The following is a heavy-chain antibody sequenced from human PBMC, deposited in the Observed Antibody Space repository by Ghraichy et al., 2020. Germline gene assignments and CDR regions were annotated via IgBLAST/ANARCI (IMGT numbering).Heavy chain of an antibody. CDR1: GFTVSSNY. CDR3: ASGRGYYDSSGYYDY. CDR2: IYSGGST. V-gene: IGHV3-53*01. D-gene: IGHD3-22*01. Sequence: GGSLRLSCAASGFTVSSNYMSWVRQAPGKGLEWVSVIYSGGSTYYADSVKGRFTISRDNSKNTLYLQMNSLRAEDTAVYYCASGRGYYDSSGYYDYWGQGTLVTVSS. J-gene: IGHJ4*02.